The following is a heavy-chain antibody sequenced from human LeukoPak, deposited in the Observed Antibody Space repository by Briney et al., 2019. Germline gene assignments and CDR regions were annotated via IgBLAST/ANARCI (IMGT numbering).Heavy chain of an antibody. CDR1: GLTFSSSA. CDR3: AKRSPKTGTATYYFDY. CDR2: FSGSSGNT. J-gene: IGHJ4*02. Sequence: GGSLRLSCAVSGLTFSSSALSWVRQAPGKGLEWVSSFSGSSGNTYYADSVKGRFTISRDNSKNMLYLQMNSLRAEDTAVYYCAKRSPKTGTATYYFDYWGQGTLVTVSS. D-gene: IGHD1-7*01. V-gene: IGHV3-23*01.